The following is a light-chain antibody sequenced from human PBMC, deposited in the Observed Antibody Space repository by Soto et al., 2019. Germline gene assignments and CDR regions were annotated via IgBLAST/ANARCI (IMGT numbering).Light chain of an antibody. V-gene: IGLV2-14*01. CDR3: SLYTSTSRDVV. CDR1: SSDVGGYTY. Sequence: QSALTQPASVSGSPGQSITMSCSGISSDVGGYTYVSWYQQHPGKAPKLMIYHVSDRPSGVSIRFSGSKSGNTASLTISGLQADDEADYYCSLYTSTSRDVVFGGGTKLTVL. J-gene: IGLJ2*01. CDR2: HVS.